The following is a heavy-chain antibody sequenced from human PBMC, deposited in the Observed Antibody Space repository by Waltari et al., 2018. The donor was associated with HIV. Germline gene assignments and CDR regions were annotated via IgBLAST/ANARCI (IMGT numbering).Heavy chain of an antibody. V-gene: IGHV1-69*01. D-gene: IGHD3-9*01. Sequence: QVQLVQSGAEVKRPGSSVKVYCKASIDTFRRHAINWVRQAPGQGLEWMGGILLIFGTPTYAQNFQGRITITADESTSTAFMELTRLTFDDTAVYYCATNIWSEEYRFDYWGQGTPVTVSS. CDR1: IDTFRRHA. J-gene: IGHJ4*02. CDR3: ATNIWSEEYRFDY. CDR2: ILLIFGTP.